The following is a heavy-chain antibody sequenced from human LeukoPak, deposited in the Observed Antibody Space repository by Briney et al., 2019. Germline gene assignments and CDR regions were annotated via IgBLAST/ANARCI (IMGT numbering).Heavy chain of an antibody. CDR2: IYHSGTT. D-gene: IGHD4-17*01. V-gene: IGHV4-59*08. CDR3: ARAEPPTEYYYGDNSPSYYYYMDV. CDR1: GDSFSYFY. Sequence: SETLSLTCTVSGDSFSYFYWSWIRQPPGKGLEWIGYIYHSGTTYCDPSLKSRVTISVDTSKNQFSLNLSSVTAADTAVYFCARAEPPTEYYYGDNSPSYYYYMDVWGKGTTVTISS. J-gene: IGHJ6*03.